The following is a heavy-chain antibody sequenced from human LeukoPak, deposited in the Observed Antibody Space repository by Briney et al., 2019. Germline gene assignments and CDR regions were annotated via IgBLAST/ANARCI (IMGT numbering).Heavy chain of an antibody. CDR2: INPNSGGT. J-gene: IGHJ4*02. D-gene: IGHD3-22*01. CDR1: GYTFTGYY. CDR3: ARDGITMIVPEDY. Sequence: ASVKVSCKASGYTFTGYYMHWVRQAPGQGLEWMGWINPNSGGTNYAQKFQGRVTMTRDTSISTAYMELSRLRSDDTAVYYCARDGITMIVPEDYWSQGTLVTVSS. V-gene: IGHV1-2*02.